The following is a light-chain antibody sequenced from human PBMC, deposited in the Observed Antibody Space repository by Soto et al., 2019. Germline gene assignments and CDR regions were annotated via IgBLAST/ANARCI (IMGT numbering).Light chain of an antibody. CDR1: QGVSSRY. Sequence: EIVLTQSPGTLSLSPGETATLSCRASQGVSSRYLAWYQQRPGQAPRLLIYIASTRASGIPDRFSGSGSETDFTLTISRQEPEYSAVYNCQQYATSSWTFGQGTKVEIK. V-gene: IGKV3-20*01. J-gene: IGKJ1*01. CDR3: QQYATSSWT. CDR2: IAS.